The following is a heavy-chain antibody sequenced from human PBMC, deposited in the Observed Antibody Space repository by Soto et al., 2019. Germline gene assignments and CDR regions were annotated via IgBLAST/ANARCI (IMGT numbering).Heavy chain of an antibody. V-gene: IGHV1-18*04. CDR2: ISAYNGNT. D-gene: IGHD2-2*02. CDR1: GYTFTSYG. J-gene: IGHJ6*02. Sequence: ASVKVSCKASGYTFTSYGISWVRQAPGQGLEWMGCISAYNGNTNYAQKLQGRVTMTTDTSTSTAYMELRSLRSDDTAVYYCARFGKPAAILGGYYYYGMDVRGQGTTVTVSS. CDR3: ARFGKPAAILGGYYYYGMDV.